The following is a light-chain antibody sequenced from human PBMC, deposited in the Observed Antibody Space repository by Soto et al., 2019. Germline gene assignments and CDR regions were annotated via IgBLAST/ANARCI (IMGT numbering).Light chain of an antibody. CDR3: SSYTRTNNLGL. V-gene: IGLV2-14*01. CDR1: NSDVGDDNF. J-gene: IGLJ2*01. CDR2: EVS. Sequence: QSALTQPASVSGSPGQSITISCTGTNSDVGDDNFVSWYQHHPNKAPKLIIYEVSNRPSGVSNRFSGSKSGNTASLTISGLQAEDEADYYCSSYTRTNNLGLFGGGTKLTVL.